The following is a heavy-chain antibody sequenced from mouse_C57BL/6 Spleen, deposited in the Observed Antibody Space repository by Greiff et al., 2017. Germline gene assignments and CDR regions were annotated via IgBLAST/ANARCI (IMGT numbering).Heavy chain of an antibody. D-gene: IGHD2-3*01. CDR3: TRWLLRDARDY. J-gene: IGHJ4*01. Sequence: VQLQQSGTVLARPGASVKMSCKTSGYTFTSYWMPWVKQRPGQGLEWIGAIYPGNSDTSYNQKFKGKANLSAVTSASTAYKELSSLTNEDSAVYYCTRWLLRDARDYWGQGTLVTVSA. CDR2: IYPGNSDT. V-gene: IGHV1-5*01. CDR1: GYTFTSYW.